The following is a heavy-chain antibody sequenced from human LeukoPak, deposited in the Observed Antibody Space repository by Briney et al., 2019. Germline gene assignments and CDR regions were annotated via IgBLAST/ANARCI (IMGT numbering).Heavy chain of an antibody. V-gene: IGHV1-2*02. CDR2: INPNSGGT. Sequence: ASVKVSCKASGYTFTGYYMHWVRQAPGQGLEWMGWINPNSGGTNCAQKFQGRVTMTRDTSISTAYMELSRLRSDDTAVYYCARGYCSGGSCYSGHDYWGQGTLVTVSS. CDR3: ARGYCSGGSCYSGHDY. CDR1: GYTFTGYY. J-gene: IGHJ4*02. D-gene: IGHD2-15*01.